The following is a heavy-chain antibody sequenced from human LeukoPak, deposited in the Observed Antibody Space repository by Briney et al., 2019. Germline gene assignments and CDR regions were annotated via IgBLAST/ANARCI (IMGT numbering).Heavy chain of an antibody. Sequence: PGRSLRLSCAASGFTFSSYGMHWVRQAPGKGLEWVAVISYDGSNEYYADSVKGRFTISRDNSKNTLCLQMNSLRTEDTAIYYCAKEDVVVITIRYFQHWGQGTLVTVSS. CDR3: AKEDVVVITIRYFQH. D-gene: IGHD3-22*01. J-gene: IGHJ1*01. CDR1: GFTFSSYG. CDR2: ISYDGSNE. V-gene: IGHV3-30*18.